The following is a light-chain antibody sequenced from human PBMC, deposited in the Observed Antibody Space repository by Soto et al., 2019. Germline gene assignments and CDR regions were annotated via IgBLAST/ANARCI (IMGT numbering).Light chain of an antibody. Sequence: EIVLTQSPGTLSLSPGEIATLSCRASQSVSSSYLAWYQQIPGQAPRLLINDASRRATGIPDRFSGSGSGTDFTLTISRLEPEDFAVYYCQQYGSSPPTFGQGTKVDIK. J-gene: IGKJ1*01. V-gene: IGKV3-20*01. CDR2: DAS. CDR1: QSVSSSY. CDR3: QQYGSSPPT.